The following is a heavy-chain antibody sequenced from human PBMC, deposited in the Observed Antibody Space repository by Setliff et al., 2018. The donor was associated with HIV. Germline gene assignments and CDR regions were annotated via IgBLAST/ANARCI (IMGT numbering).Heavy chain of an antibody. Sequence: KTSETLSLTCTVSGGSVSSGSYYWNWIRQPAGKGLEWIGRVHSSATSNYNPSLKGRVAMSVDTAKNQFSLKLTSVSAADTAVYFCARDRIEVIAETPHDVFDIWGRGTMVTV. J-gene: IGHJ3*02. CDR1: GGSVSSGSYY. CDR2: VHSSATS. V-gene: IGHV4-61*10. CDR3: ARDRIEVIAETPHDVFDI. D-gene: IGHD6-13*01.